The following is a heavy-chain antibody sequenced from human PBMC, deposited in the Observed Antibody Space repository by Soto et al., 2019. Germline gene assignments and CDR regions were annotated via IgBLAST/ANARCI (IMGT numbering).Heavy chain of an antibody. D-gene: IGHD3-10*01. CDR1: GGSVSSPNYF. J-gene: IGHJ5*02. CDR3: ARGAMSAADQSGWFDP. Sequence: QVPLQDSGPGLVKSSETLSLTCSVSGGSVSSPNYFWVWVRRAPGKGPEWIGNIFYSGRTDYNPSLQSRVTISVDTSKDQFSLRLGSVTAADTAIYYCARGAMSAADQSGWFDPWGHGTLVTVSS. V-gene: IGHV4-39*01. CDR2: IFYSGRT.